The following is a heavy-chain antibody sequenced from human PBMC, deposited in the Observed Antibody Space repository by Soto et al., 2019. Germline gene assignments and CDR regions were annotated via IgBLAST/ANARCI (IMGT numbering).Heavy chain of an antibody. V-gene: IGHV4-59*01. CDR1: GGSISSYY. CDR3: ASRYGGNFDY. Sequence: QVQLQESGPGLVKPSETLSLTCTVSGGSISSYYWSWIRQPPGKGLEWIGYIYYSGSTNYNTSLKSRVTISVDTSKNQVSLKLSSVTTADTAVYYCASRYGGNFDYWGQGTLVTVSS. CDR2: IYYSGST. D-gene: IGHD1-26*01. J-gene: IGHJ4*02.